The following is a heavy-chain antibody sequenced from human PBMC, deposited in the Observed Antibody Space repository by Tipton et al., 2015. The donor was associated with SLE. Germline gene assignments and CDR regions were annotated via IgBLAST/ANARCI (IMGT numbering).Heavy chain of an antibody. D-gene: IGHD7-27*01. V-gene: IGHV4-59*11. CDR2: IYYSGST. CDR3: ARPDWGGDWYFDL. J-gene: IGHJ2*01. CDR1: GGSISSHY. Sequence: TLSLTCTVSGGSISSHYWSWIRQPPGKGLEWIGYIYYSGSTNYNPSLKSRVTISVDTSKNQFSLKLSSVTAADTAVYYCARPDWGGDWYFDLWGRGTLVTVSS.